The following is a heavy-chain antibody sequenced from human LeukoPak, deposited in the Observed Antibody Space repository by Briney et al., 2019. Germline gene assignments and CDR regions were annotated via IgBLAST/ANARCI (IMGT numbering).Heavy chain of an antibody. Sequence: SGGSLRLSCAASGFTFSSYSMNWVRQAPGKGLDWVSAISGGGGTTYYADSVKGRFTISRDNSKNTLYLQMNSLRADDTAVYFCAKVSGSSWPYNWFDPWGQGTLVTVSS. D-gene: IGHD6-13*01. CDR1: GFTFSSYS. V-gene: IGHV3-23*01. J-gene: IGHJ5*02. CDR2: ISGGGGTT. CDR3: AKVSGSSWPYNWFDP.